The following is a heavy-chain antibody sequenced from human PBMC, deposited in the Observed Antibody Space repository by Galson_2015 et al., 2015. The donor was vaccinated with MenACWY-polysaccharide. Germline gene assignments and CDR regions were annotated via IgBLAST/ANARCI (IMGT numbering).Heavy chain of an antibody. CDR2: ISYDGSNK. Sequence: SLRLSCAASGFTFSSYAMHWVRQAPGKGLEWVAVISYDGSNKYYADSVKGRFTISRDNSKNTLYLQMNSLRAEDTAVYYCARAGITMIVVAKGDAFDIWGQGTMVTVSS. CDR1: GFTFSSYA. D-gene: IGHD3-22*01. V-gene: IGHV3-30-3*01. CDR3: ARAGITMIVVAKGDAFDI. J-gene: IGHJ3*02.